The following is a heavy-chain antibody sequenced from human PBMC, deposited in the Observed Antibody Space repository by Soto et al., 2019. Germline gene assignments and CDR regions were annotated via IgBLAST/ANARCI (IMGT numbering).Heavy chain of an antibody. Sequence: QLQLQESGPGLVKPSETLSLTCTVSGGSISSSSSSWGWMRQPPGKGLEWLGIISYSGSTYYSPSLKSRVTISVDASKNLFCLKLSSVTAADTAVYYCARTYVTDVVVVPASKVYMDVWGKGTTVPVSS. CDR2: ISYSGST. J-gene: IGHJ6*03. CDR3: ARTYVTDVVVVPASKVYMDV. D-gene: IGHD2-2*01. CDR1: GGSISSSSSS. V-gene: IGHV4-39*01.